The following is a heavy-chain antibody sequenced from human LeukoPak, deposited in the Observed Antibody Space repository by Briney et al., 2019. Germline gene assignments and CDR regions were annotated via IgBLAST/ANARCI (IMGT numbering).Heavy chain of an antibody. CDR1: RYSFTSYW. D-gene: IGHD6-6*01. J-gene: IGHJ6*03. Sequence: GESLKISCKGSRYSFTSYWIAWVRQMPGKGLEWMGIIYPGDSDTRYSPSFQGQVTISADKSISTAYLQWSSLKASDTAMYYCARQNIAARPVGYYYYYYMDVWGKGTTVTVSS. V-gene: IGHV5-51*01. CDR3: ARQNIAARPVGYYYYYYMDV. CDR2: IYPGDSDT.